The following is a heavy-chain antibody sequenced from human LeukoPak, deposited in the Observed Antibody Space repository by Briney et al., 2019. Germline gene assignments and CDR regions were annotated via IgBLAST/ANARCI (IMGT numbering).Heavy chain of an antibody. Sequence: GASVKVSCKASGGTFSSYAISWVRQAPGQGLEWMGRIIPILGIANYAQKFQGRVTITADKSTSTAYMELRSLRSDDTAVYYCAREIRIAAAGDLVWYFDLWGRGTLVTVSS. J-gene: IGHJ2*01. CDR1: GGTFSSYA. D-gene: IGHD6-13*01. V-gene: IGHV1-69*04. CDR3: AREIRIAAAGDLVWYFDL. CDR2: IIPILGIA.